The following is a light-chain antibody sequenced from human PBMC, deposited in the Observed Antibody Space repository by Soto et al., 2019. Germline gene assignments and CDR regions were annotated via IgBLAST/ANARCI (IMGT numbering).Light chain of an antibody. V-gene: IGKV1-39*01. Sequence: IQMTQSPSSLSASVVYRVTITCLASQSISSYLNWYQQKPGKAPKLLIYAASSLQSGVPSRFSASGSGTEFSLTINSLQADDFATYYCQQYHIYSWTFGQGTKVDIK. CDR1: QSISSY. CDR2: AAS. CDR3: QQYHIYSWT. J-gene: IGKJ1*01.